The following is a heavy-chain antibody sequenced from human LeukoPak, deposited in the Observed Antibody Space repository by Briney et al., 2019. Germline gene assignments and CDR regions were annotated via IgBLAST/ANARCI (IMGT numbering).Heavy chain of an antibody. CDR1: GFTLSSYA. CDR2: ISYDGSNK. J-gene: IGHJ4*02. Sequence: GRSLRLSCAASGFTLSSYAMHWVRQAPGKGLEWVAVISYDGSNKYYADSVKGRFTISRDNSKNTLYLQMNSLRAEDTAVYYCARGIAAAEQDYWGQGTLVTVSS. D-gene: IGHD6-13*01. V-gene: IGHV3-30-3*01. CDR3: ARGIAAAEQDY.